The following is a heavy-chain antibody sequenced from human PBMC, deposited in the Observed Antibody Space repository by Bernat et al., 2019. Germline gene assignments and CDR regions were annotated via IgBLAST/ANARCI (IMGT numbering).Heavy chain of an antibody. Sequence: QLQLQESGPGLVKPSETLSLTCTVSGGSISRSNYYWGWIRQPPGKGLEWIGSMHYSGTTYYNPSLKSRVTISVDTSKNQFSLRLRSVTAADMAVYYCATYYTCWGGRGSWGQEPWSPSPQ. V-gene: IGHV4-39*01. CDR3: ATYYTCWGGRGS. CDR2: MHYSGTT. J-gene: IGHJ5*01. CDR1: GGSISRSNYY. D-gene: IGHD3-3*01.